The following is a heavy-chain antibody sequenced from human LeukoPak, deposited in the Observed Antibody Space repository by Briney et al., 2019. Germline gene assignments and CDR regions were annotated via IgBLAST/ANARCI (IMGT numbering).Heavy chain of an antibody. J-gene: IGHJ5*02. Sequence: ASVKVSCKASGYTFTSYYMHWVRQAPGQGLEWMGIINPSGGSTSYARKFQGRVTMTRDTSTSTVYMELSSLRSEDTAVYYCARLRFLEWPKAPYNWFDPWGQGTLVTVSS. V-gene: IGHV1-46*01. CDR1: GYTFTSYY. D-gene: IGHD3-3*01. CDR3: ARLRFLEWPKAPYNWFDP. CDR2: INPSGGST.